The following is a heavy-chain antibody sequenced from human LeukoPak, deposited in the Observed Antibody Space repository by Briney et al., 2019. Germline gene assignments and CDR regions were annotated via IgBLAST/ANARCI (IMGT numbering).Heavy chain of an antibody. J-gene: IGHJ4*02. CDR2: ISGSGGST. D-gene: IGHD3-3*01. CDR1: GFTFSSYA. CDR3: AKGSEVLWSGYYSIY. V-gene: IGHV3-23*01. Sequence: GGSLRLSCAASGFTFSSYAMSWVRQAPGKGLERVSAISGSGGSTYYADSVKGRFTISRDNSKNTLYLQMNSLRAEDTAVYYCAKGSEVLWSGYYSIYWGQGTLVTVSS.